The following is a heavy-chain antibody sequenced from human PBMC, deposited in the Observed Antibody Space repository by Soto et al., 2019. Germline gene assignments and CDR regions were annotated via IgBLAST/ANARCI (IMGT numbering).Heavy chain of an antibody. CDR2: INGCGSTT. Sequence: PWGTLRISFEACGYPLSSFCMAWVRQAPGKGLAWVSRINGCGSTTNSADSVRGRFTISRDNSKNSLFLQMNSLRAEDTAVYYCAKADYWGQGTLVTVSS. CDR3: AKADY. J-gene: IGHJ4*02. CDR1: GYPLSSFC. V-gene: IGHV3-74*01.